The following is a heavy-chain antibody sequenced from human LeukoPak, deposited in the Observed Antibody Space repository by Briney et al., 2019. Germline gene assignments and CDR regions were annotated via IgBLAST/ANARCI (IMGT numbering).Heavy chain of an antibody. CDR3: ARHSSGYYHYDY. CDR1: GFTFSSYW. V-gene: IGHV3-74*01. CDR2: INSDGRST. D-gene: IGHD3-22*01. Sequence: GGSLRLSCAASGFTFSSYWMHWVRQAPGKGLVWVSRINSDGRSTSYADSVKGRFTISRDNSKSTLHLQMNSLRAEDTAVYYCARHSSGYYHYDYWGSGTPVTVAS. J-gene: IGHJ4*02.